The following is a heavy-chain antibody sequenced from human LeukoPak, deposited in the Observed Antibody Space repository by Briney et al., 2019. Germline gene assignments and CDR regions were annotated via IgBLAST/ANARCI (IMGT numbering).Heavy chain of an antibody. D-gene: IGHD1-1*01. CDR1: GFTFSTYV. J-gene: IGHJ4*02. CDR2: ISGSGGST. Sequence: GGSLGLSCAAPGFTFSTYVMSWVRQAPGKGLEWVSAISGSGGSTYYADSVKGRFTISRDNSKNTLYLQMNSLGADDTAVYYCAKGNWRYFDYWGQGTLVTVSS. CDR3: AKGNWRYFDY. V-gene: IGHV3-23*01.